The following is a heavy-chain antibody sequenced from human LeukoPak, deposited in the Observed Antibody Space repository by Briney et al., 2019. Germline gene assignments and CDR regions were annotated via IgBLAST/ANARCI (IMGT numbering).Heavy chain of an antibody. CDR3: ARAGGTYYDFWSAH. CDR2: INPHSGGT. CDR1: GYTFNDYY. J-gene: IGHJ4*02. D-gene: IGHD3-3*01. V-gene: IGHV1-2*02. Sequence: ASVKVSCKASGYTFNDYYIHWVRQAPGQGLEWMDWINPHSGGTYYAQKFQGRVTITMDRSISTAYMELSRLRSDDTAVYYCARAGGTYYDFWSAHWGQGTLVTVSS.